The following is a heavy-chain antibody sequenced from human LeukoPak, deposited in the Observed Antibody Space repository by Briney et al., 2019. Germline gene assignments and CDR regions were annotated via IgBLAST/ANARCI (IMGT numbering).Heavy chain of an antibody. CDR1: GYTFTSYG. CDR2: ISAYNGNT. J-gene: IGHJ6*03. Sequence: ASVKVSCKASGYTFTSYGISWVRQALGQGLEWMGWISAYNGNTNYAQKLQGRVTMTTDISTSTAYMELRSLRSDDTAVYYCARDQGGSYYGPYYYYYMDVWGKGTTVTVSS. V-gene: IGHV1-18*01. D-gene: IGHD1-26*01. CDR3: ARDQGGSYYGPYYYYYMDV.